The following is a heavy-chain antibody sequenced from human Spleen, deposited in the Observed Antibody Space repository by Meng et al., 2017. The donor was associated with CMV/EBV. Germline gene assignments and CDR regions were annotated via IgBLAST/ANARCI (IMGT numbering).Heavy chain of an antibody. J-gene: IGHJ4*02. Sequence: QGQLQESGPGLVKPSETLSLTCAVYGGSFSGYYWSWIRQPPGKGLEWIGEINHSGSTNYNPSLKSRVTISVGTSKNQFSLKLSSVTAADTAVYYCAGGLYGRRGLDYWGQGTLVTVSS. V-gene: IGHV4-34*01. D-gene: IGHD4-17*01. CDR3: AGGLYGRRGLDY. CDR2: INHSGST. CDR1: GGSFSGYY.